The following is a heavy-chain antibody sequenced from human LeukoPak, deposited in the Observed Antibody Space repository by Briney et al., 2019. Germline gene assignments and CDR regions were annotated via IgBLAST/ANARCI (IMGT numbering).Heavy chain of an antibody. CDR1: GFIFTNYF. CDR3: TTGNWGPY. V-gene: IGHV3-15*01. CDR2: IKRKTDAGTT. Sequence: GGSLRLSCAASGFIFTNYFMSWVRQAPGKGLEWVGRIKRKTDAGTTDYAAPVKGRFTISRDDSKNTLYLQMNGLKTEDTAVYYCTTGNWGPYWGQGTLVTVSS. J-gene: IGHJ4*02. D-gene: IGHD7-27*01.